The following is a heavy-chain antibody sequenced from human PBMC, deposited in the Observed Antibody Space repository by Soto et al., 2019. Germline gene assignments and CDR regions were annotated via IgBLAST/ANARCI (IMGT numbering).Heavy chain of an antibody. Sequence: QVPLVQSGAEVKKPGSSVTVSCKASGGTFSSYTISWVRQAPGQGLEWMGGIIPIFSTANYAQKFQGRVTITADEPTRTANMELSRRRSEHTAVYYCARGNQRWLQLWYFDLWGRGTLVTVSS. CDR3: ARGNQRWLQLWYFDL. J-gene: IGHJ2*01. V-gene: IGHV1-69*12. CDR2: IIPIFSTA. D-gene: IGHD5-12*01. CDR1: GGTFSSYT.